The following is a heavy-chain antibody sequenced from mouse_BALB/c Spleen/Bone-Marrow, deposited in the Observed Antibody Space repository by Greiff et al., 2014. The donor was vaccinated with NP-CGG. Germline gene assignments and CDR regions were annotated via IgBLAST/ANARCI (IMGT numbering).Heavy chain of an antibody. J-gene: IGHJ3*01. CDR2: IDPANGNT. CDR3: AMITTGAWFAY. D-gene: IGHD2-4*01. CDR1: GFNIKDTY. V-gene: IGHV14-3*02. Sequence: DVHLVESGAELVKPGASVKLSCTASGFNIKDTYMHWVKQRPEQGLEWIGRIDPANGNTKYDPKFQGKATITADTSSNTAYPQLSSLTSEDTAVYYCAMITTGAWFAYWGQGTLVTVSA.